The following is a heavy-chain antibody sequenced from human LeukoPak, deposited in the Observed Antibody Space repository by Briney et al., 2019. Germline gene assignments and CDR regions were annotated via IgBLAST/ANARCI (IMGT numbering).Heavy chain of an antibody. CDR3: TRFVPYLDY. D-gene: IGHD3-16*01. Sequence: GGSLRLSCTASGFTFGDHAMSWVRQAPGEGLEWVGFIRSKTYGKTTEYAASVKGRFTISRDDSKNIAYLQMNSLKTEDTAIYYCTRFVPYLDYWGQGTLVTVSS. CDR1: GFTFGDHA. J-gene: IGHJ4*02. V-gene: IGHV3-49*04. CDR2: IRSKTYGKTT.